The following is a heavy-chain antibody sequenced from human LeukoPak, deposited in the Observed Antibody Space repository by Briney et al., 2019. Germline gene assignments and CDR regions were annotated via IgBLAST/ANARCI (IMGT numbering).Heavy chain of an antibody. CDR2: TSHDESNK. CDR3: AKGDAAGAYRTDF. D-gene: IGHD6-13*01. Sequence: GGSLRLSCVASGISLRSYSVHWVRQAPGKGLDWVALTSHDESNKKYADSVRGRCTISRDNSRDTVFLQLSNLRHEDTAVYYCAKGDAAGAYRTDFWGPGNRVTVSS. J-gene: IGHJ4*02. CDR1: GISLRSYS. V-gene: IGHV3-30-3*01.